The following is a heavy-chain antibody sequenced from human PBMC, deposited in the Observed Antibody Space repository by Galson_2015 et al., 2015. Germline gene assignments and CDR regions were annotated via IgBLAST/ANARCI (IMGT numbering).Heavy chain of an antibody. Sequence: SLRLSCAASGFTFSSYSMNWVRQAPGKGLEWVSYISSSSSTIYYADSVKGRFTISRDNAKNSLYLQMNSLRDEDTAVYYCARDRGRQHYDLWSGFPRSGMDVWGQGTTVTVSS. D-gene: IGHD3-3*01. CDR1: GFTFSSYS. J-gene: IGHJ6*02. V-gene: IGHV3-48*02. CDR2: ISSSSSTI. CDR3: ARDRGRQHYDLWSGFPRSGMDV.